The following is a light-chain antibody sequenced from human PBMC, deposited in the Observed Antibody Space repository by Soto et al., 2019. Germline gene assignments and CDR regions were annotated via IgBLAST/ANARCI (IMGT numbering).Light chain of an antibody. CDR2: KAS. CDR1: QSITTW. Sequence: DIQMTQSPSTLSASVGDRVTITCRASQSITTWLAWYQQKPGKAPNLLIYKASNLETGVPSRFSGSGSGTEFILTISGLQRDDFATYYCQQYETYYTFGQGTKLEIK. J-gene: IGKJ2*01. V-gene: IGKV1-5*03. CDR3: QQYETYYT.